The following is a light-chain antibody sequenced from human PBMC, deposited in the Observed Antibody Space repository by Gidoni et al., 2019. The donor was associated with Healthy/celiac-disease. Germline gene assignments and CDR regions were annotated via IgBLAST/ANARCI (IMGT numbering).Light chain of an antibody. Sequence: IVMTHSPDSLAVSLGERATINCKSSQSVLYSSNNKNYLAWYQQKPGQPPKLLIYWASTRESGVPDRFSGSGSGTDFTLTISSLQAEDGAVYYCQQYYSTPYTFXXXTKLEIK. CDR1: QSVLYSSNNKNY. CDR2: WAS. CDR3: QQYYSTPYT. V-gene: IGKV4-1*01. J-gene: IGKJ2*01.